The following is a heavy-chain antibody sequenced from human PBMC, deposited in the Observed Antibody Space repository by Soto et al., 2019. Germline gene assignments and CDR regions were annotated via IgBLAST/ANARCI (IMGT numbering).Heavy chain of an antibody. CDR3: ERERTYYYGPSYSGSMDV. V-gene: IGHV1-69*01. CDR2: IIPIFGTA. CDR1: GGTFSSYA. D-gene: IGHD3-10*01. Sequence: VQLVQSGAEVKKPGSSVKVSCKASGGTFSSYAISWVRQAHGPGLEWMGGIIPIFGTANYAQKFQGRVTITADAATRTAYRELSSRRSEDTAVYYWERERTYYYGPSYSGSMDVWVQGTTVTVSS. J-gene: IGHJ6*02.